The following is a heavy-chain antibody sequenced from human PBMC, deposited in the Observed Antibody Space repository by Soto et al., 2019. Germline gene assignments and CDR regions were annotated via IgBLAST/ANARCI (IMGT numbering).Heavy chain of an antibody. CDR2: FDPEDGET. V-gene: IGHV1-24*01. CDR3: ATAIGSFGVVITDAFDI. D-gene: IGHD3-3*01. Sequence: ASVKVSCKASGYTFTELSMHWVRQAPGKGLEWMGGFDPEDGETIYAQKFQGRVTMTEDTSTDTAYMELSSLRSEDTAVYYSATAIGSFGVVITDAFDIWGQGTMVTVSS. CDR1: GYTFTELS. J-gene: IGHJ3*02.